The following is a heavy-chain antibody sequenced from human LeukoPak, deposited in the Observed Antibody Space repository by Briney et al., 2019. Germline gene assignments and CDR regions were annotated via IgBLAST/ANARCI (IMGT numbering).Heavy chain of an antibody. CDR1: EFTFSSYW. D-gene: IGHD6-13*01. CDR3: ATLASGYSSPFDY. Sequence: QPGGSLRLSCVASEFTFSSYWMHWVRQAPGKGLVWVSRINSDGSNTNYADSVKGRFTISRDNSKNTLYAEMTSLRAEDTAVYYCATLASGYSSPFDYWGQGTLVTVSS. J-gene: IGHJ4*02. CDR2: INSDGSNT. V-gene: IGHV3-74*01.